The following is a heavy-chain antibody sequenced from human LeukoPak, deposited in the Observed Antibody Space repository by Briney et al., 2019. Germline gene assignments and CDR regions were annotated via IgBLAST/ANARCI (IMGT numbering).Heavy chain of an antibody. CDR2: IYTSGST. CDR3: ARDWNGSGTFDAFDI. D-gene: IGHD3-10*01. J-gene: IGHJ3*02. CDR1: GGSISSYY. Sequence: SETLSLTCTASGGSISSYYWSWIRQPAGKGLEWIGRIYTSGSTNYNPSLKSRVTISVDKSKNQFSLKLSSVTAADTAVYYCARDWNGSGTFDAFDIWGQGTMVTVSS. V-gene: IGHV4-4*07.